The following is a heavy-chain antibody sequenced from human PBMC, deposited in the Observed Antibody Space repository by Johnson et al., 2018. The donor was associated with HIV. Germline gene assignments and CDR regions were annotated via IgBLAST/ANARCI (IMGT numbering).Heavy chain of an antibody. D-gene: IGHD3-22*01. CDR1: GFTFSSYW. V-gene: IGHV3-30*14. CDR2: ISHDKNNK. J-gene: IGHJ3*02. CDR3: AKAYDYDSSGYDAFDI. Sequence: QVQLVESGGGVVQPGGSLRLSCAASGFTFSSYWMSWVRQAPGKGLEWVALISHDKNNKYYADSVKGRFTISRENAKNSLYLQMNSLRAGDTAVYYCAKAYDYDSSGYDAFDIWGQGTMVTVSS.